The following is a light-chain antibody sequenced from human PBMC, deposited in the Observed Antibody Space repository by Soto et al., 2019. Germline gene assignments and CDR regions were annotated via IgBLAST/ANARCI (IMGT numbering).Light chain of an antibody. J-gene: IGLJ1*01. Sequence: QSVLTQPRSVSGSPGQSVTISCTGSSSVVGGYNYVSWYQQHPGQAPKFLIYDVNKRPSGVSHRFSGSKSGNTASLTISGLQVEDEADYYCLSYAGSYSFVFGAGTKVTVL. CDR2: DVN. V-gene: IGLV2-11*01. CDR3: LSYAGSYSFV. CDR1: SSVVGGYNY.